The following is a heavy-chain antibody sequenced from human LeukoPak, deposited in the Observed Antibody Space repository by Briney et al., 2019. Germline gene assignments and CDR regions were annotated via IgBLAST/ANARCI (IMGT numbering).Heavy chain of an antibody. J-gene: IGHJ3*01. Sequence: QPGGSLRLSCAASGFTFSDSRMHWVRQAPGKGLVRVSRIKNDGSSTTYADSVKGRFTISRDNAKNTLYLQMNSLRVEDTAVYYCARCDWEFTAAFDLWGQGTMVTVSS. CDR3: ARCDWEFTAAFDL. D-gene: IGHD2-21*01. CDR2: IKNDGSST. CDR1: GFTFSDSR. V-gene: IGHV3-74*01.